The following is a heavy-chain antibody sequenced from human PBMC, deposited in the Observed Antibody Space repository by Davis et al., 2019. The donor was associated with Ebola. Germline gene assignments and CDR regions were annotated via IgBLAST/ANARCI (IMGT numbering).Heavy chain of an antibody. J-gene: IGHJ5*02. CDR1: GYTFTSYD. Sequence: SVKVSCKASGYTFTSYDINWVRQAPGQSLEWMGGIIPMFGRGSHALKFQGRVMITADESTSTVYMELSNLRSEDTAVYYCARAHLVRGIISWFDPWGQGTLVTVSS. V-gene: IGHV1-69*13. D-gene: IGHD3-10*01. CDR3: ARAHLVRGIISWFDP. CDR2: IIPMFGRG.